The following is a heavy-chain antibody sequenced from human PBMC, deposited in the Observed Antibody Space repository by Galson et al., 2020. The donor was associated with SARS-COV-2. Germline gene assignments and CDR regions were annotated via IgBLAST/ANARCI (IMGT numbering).Heavy chain of an antibody. CDR1: GFTFDDCA. CDR3: AKDRGAHYHTTWMAFDS. V-gene: IGHV3-9*01. CDR2: ISWNSGSV. Sequence: GGSLRLSCAASGFTFDDCAMHWVRQAPGKGLEWVSGISWNSGSVGYADSVKGRFTISRDNAKNSLYLQMNSLRAEDTALYYCAKDRGAHYHTTWMAFDSWGQGTMLTVSS. J-gene: IGHJ3*02. D-gene: IGHD1-26*01.